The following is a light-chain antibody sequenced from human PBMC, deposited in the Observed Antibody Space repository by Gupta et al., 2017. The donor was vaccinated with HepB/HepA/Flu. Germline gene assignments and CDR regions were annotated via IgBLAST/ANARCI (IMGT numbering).Light chain of an antibody. J-gene: IGLJ2*01. V-gene: IGLV1-40*01. CDR1: RSNIGAHYD. CDR2: ANS. CDR3: QSFDNSLTAVV. Sequence: QPVLTQPPSVSGAPGRRVTISCTGSRSNIGAHYDVNWYQPLPGTAPKLLIYANSNRPSGVPDRFSGSKSGTSASLAITGLQAEDEAHYYCQSFDNSLTAVVFGGGTKLTVL.